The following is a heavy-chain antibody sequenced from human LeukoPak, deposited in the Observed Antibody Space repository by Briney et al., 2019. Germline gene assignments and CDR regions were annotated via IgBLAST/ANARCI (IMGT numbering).Heavy chain of an antibody. D-gene: IGHD3-10*01. J-gene: IGHJ5*02. V-gene: IGHV1-2*02. CDR2: INPNTGGT. CDR3: ARPLRVTMIRGAAFRASSDFDP. Sequence: ASVKVSCKASGYTFTVYYIHWVRQAPGQGLEWMGWINPNTGGTKYAQKFQDRVTMTRDTSISTAYMELSRLRSDDTAVYYCARPLRVTMIRGAAFRASSDFDPWGQGTLVTVSS. CDR1: GYTFTVYY.